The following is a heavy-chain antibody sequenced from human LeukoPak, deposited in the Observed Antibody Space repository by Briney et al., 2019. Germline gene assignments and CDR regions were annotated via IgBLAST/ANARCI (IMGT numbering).Heavy chain of an antibody. Sequence: GGSLRLSCAASGFTFSSYGMHWVRQAPGKGLEWVAFIRYDGSNKYYADSVKGRFTISRDNSKNTLYLQMNSLRAEDTAVYYRAKERGRYQLRNPNFDYWGQGTLVTVSS. CDR1: GFTFSSYG. V-gene: IGHV3-30*02. J-gene: IGHJ4*02. CDR2: IRYDGSNK. D-gene: IGHD2-2*01. CDR3: AKERGRYQLRNPNFDY.